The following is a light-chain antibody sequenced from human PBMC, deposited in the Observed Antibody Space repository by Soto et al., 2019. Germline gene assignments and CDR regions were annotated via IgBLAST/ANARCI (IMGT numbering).Light chain of an antibody. CDR3: SSYINSITFVV. V-gene: IGLV2-14*01. CDR2: EVS. CDR1: SSDVGANNY. Sequence: QSALTQPASVSGSPGQPITISCTGTSSDVGANNYVSWYQHHPGKAPKLLIYEVSNRPSGGSSRFSGSKSGNTASLTISGLQAEDEADYYCSSYINSITFVVFGGGTKVTVL. J-gene: IGLJ2*01.